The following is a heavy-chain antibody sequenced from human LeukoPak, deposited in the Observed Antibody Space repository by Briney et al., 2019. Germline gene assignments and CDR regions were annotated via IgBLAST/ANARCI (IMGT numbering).Heavy chain of an antibody. D-gene: IGHD6-19*01. Sequence: GGSLRLSCAASGFTFSSYAMSWVRQAPGKGLEWVSAISGSGGSTYYADSVKGRFTISRDNSKNTLYLQMNSLRAEDAAVYYCAKDPDEWLVTYWGQGTLVTVSS. CDR2: ISGSGGST. CDR1: GFTFSSYA. J-gene: IGHJ4*02. V-gene: IGHV3-23*01. CDR3: AKDPDEWLVTY.